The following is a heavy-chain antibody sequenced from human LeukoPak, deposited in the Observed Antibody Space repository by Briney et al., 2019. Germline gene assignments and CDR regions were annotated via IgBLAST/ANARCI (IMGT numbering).Heavy chain of an antibody. Sequence: SGTLSLTCAVSGGSISSSNWWSWVRQPPGRGLEWIGEIYHSGSTNYNPSLKSRVTISVDKSKNQFSLKLSSVTAADTAVYYCARVSSWYGDAFDIWGQGTMVTVSS. D-gene: IGHD6-13*01. J-gene: IGHJ3*02. V-gene: IGHV4-4*02. CDR1: GGSISSSNW. CDR3: ARVSSWYGDAFDI. CDR2: IYHSGST.